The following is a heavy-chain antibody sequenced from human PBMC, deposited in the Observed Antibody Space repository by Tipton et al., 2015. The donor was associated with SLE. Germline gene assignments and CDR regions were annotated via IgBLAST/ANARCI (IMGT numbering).Heavy chain of an antibody. D-gene: IGHD3-3*01. J-gene: IGHJ4*02. CDR3: AILRGGIFGVVMACDF. CDR1: GGSFSGYY. Sequence: TLSLTCAVSGGSFSGYYWSWIRQPPGKGLEWIGEINHSGTTNYHPSLKSRFTISVATSKNQFSLKLSSVTAADTAVYYCAILRGGIFGVVMACDFWVQGTLFTGSS. CDR2: INHSGTT. V-gene: IGHV4-34*01.